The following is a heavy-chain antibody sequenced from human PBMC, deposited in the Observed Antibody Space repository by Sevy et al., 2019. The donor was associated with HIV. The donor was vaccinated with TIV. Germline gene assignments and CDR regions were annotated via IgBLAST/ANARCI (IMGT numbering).Heavy chain of an antibody. V-gene: IGHV3-43D*04. CDR3: AKGYGANTGVDY. CDR2: INWDGSRT. J-gene: IGHJ4*02. Sequence: GGSLRLSCAASGFTFDDYAMHWVRQAPGKGLEWVSLINWDGSRTYYADSVKGRFTISRDNSKNSLYLQMNSLRAEGTALYYCAKGYGANTGVDYWGQGTLVTVSS. D-gene: IGHD4-17*01. CDR1: GFTFDDYA.